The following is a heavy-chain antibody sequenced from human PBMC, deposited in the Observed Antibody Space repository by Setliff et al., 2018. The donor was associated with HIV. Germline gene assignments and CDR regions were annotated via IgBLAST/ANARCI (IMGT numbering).Heavy chain of an antibody. J-gene: IGHJ5*02. CDR3: AGSMGATKGSWFEP. CDR2: ISYLGTT. Sequence: PSETLSLTCSVSGGSISSTSSFWGWIRQPPGKGLEWIGTISYLGTTYYNPPLKSRITISVDTSKNQFSLRLSSVTAADTAVYYCAGSMGATKGSWFEPWGQGTLVTVSS. D-gene: IGHD1-26*01. CDR1: GGSISSTSSF. V-gene: IGHV4-39*07.